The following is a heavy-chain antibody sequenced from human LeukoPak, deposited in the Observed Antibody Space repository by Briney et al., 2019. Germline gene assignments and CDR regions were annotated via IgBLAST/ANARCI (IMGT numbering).Heavy chain of an antibody. CDR2: ISSSGSTI. V-gene: IGHV3-11*01. CDR3: ARHHFAGDAFDI. CDR1: GFTFSDYY. Sequence: GGSLRLSCAASGFTFSDYYMSWIRQAPGKGLEWVSYISSSGSTIYYADSVKGRFTISRDNAKNSLYLQMNSLRAEDMAVYYCARHHFAGDAFDIWGQGTMVTVSS. J-gene: IGHJ3*02. D-gene: IGHD6-13*01.